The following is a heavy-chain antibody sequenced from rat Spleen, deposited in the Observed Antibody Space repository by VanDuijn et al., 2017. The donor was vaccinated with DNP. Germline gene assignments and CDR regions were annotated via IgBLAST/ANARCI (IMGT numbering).Heavy chain of an antibody. CDR3: ARGTVNDY. D-gene: IGHD1-1*01. J-gene: IGHJ2*01. Sequence: EVQLVESGGGLVQPGRSLKLSCAASGFTFSNYDMAWVRQAPTKGLEWVASISTSGGSTYYRDSVKGRFTVSRDNAKSTLYLQMDILRSEDTATYYCARGTVNDYWGQGVMVTVSS. V-gene: IGHV5-25*01. CDR1: GFTFSNYD. CDR2: ISTSGGST.